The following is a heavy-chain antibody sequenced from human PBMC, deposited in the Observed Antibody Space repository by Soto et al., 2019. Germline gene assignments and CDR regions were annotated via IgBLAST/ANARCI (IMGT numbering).Heavy chain of an antibody. CDR3: VRDGSKTLRDWFDP. CDR2: VYATGTT. J-gene: IGHJ5*02. Sequence: PSETLSLTCSVSGGPISKFYWSWIRKTAGKGLEWMGRVYATGTTDYNPSLRSRVAMSVDISRKTFSLRLTSVTAADTGMYYCVRDGSKTLRDWFDPWGQGKLVTVSS. CDR1: GGPISKFY. D-gene: IGHD3-10*01. V-gene: IGHV4-4*07.